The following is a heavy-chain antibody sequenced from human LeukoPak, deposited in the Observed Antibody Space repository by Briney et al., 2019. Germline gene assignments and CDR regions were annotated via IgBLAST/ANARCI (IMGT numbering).Heavy chain of an antibody. J-gene: IGHJ5*02. CDR2: IRYDGSNK. CDR1: GFTFSSYG. CDR3: AKIMVALPGFDL. D-gene: IGHD2-8*01. V-gene: IGHV3-30*02. Sequence: PGGSLRLSCAASGFTFSSYGMHWVRQAPGKGLEWVAFIRYDGSNKYYAESVKGRFTISRDNSKNTLYLQMNSLRSEDTAVYYFAKIMVALPGFDLWGQGTLVNVPS.